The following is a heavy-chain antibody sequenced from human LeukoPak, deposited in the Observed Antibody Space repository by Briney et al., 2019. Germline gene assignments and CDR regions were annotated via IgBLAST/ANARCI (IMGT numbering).Heavy chain of an antibody. J-gene: IGHJ5*02. D-gene: IGHD6-19*01. Sequence: SQTLSLTCAISGDSVSSNSATWNWIRQSPSRGLEWLGRTYYRSKWYDDYALSVKRRITIKPDTSKNQFSLQLNSVTPEDTAVYYCARWVAGRLDNWFDPWGQGTLVTVSS. CDR3: ARWVAGRLDNWFDP. CDR1: GDSVSSNSAT. CDR2: TYYRSKWYD. V-gene: IGHV6-1*01.